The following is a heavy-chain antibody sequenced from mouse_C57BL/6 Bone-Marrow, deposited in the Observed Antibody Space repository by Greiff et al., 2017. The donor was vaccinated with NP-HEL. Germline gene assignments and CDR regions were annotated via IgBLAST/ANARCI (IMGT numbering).Heavy chain of an antibody. V-gene: IGHV1-61*01. CDR3: ARDRYDYDGFDY. J-gene: IGHJ2*01. D-gene: IGHD2-4*01. Sequence: QVQLKQSGAELVRPGSSVKLSCKASGYTFTSYWMDWVKQRPGQGLEWIGNIYPSDSETHYNQKFKDKATLTVDKSSSTAYMQLSSLTSEDSAVYYCARDRYDYDGFDYWGQGTTLTVSS. CDR1: GYTFTSYW. CDR2: IYPSDSET.